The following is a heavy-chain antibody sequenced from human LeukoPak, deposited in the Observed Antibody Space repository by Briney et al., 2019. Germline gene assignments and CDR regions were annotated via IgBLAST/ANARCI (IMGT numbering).Heavy chain of an antibody. CDR1: GGSISGSAYY. V-gene: IGHV3-11*04. D-gene: IGHD6-19*01. J-gene: IGHJ3*02. Sequence: PSETLSLTCTVSGGSISGSAYYWGWIRQPPGKGLEWVSYISSSGNTIYYADSVKARFIISRDNAKNSLYLQMNSLRAEDTAVYYCARLGGVAGGIHDVFDIRGQGTMVTVSS. CDR3: ARLGGVAGGIHDVFDI. CDR2: ISSSGNTI.